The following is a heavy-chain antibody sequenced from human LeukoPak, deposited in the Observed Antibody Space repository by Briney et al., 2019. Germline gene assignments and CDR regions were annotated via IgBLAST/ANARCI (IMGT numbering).Heavy chain of an antibody. V-gene: IGHV4-39*01. Sequence: SETLSLTCTVSGGSISNSYYYWGWTRQPPGEALEWIGSIYYSGTTYYKPSLKGRVTISVDTSKNQFSLRLSSVTAADTAVYYCARTGRSSSPTLFQHWGQGTLVTVSS. J-gene: IGHJ1*01. CDR3: ARTGRSSSPTLFQH. D-gene: IGHD6-13*01. CDR1: GGSISNSYYY. CDR2: IYYSGTT.